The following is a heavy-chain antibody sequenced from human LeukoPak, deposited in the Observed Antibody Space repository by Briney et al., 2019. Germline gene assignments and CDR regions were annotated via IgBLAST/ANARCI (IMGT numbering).Heavy chain of an antibody. J-gene: IGHJ5*02. CDR3: ARVIFDGGNPRRRRFDP. V-gene: IGHV4-61*01. D-gene: IGHD4-23*01. Sequence: SETLSLTCTVSGYSLSSGYYWSWIRQPPGRGLEWIGYIYDSGNTYYNPSLKSRVTISKDTSKNQFSLNLNSVTAADTAVYYCARVIFDGGNPRRRRFDPWGQGTLVTVSS. CDR2: IYDSGNT. CDR1: GYSLSSGYY.